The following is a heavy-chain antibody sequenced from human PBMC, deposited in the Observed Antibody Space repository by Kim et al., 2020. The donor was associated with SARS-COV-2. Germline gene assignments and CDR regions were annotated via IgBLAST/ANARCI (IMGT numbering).Heavy chain of an antibody. CDR2: IIPILGIA. Sequence: SVKVSCKASGGTFSSYTISWVRQAPGQGLEWMGRIIPILGIANYAQKFQGRVTITADKSTSTAYMELSSLRSEDTAVYYCARYRPAAGSVPGEYWYFDLWGRGTLVTVSS. J-gene: IGHJ2*01. CDR3: ARYRPAAGSVPGEYWYFDL. CDR1: GGTFSSYT. V-gene: IGHV1-69*02. D-gene: IGHD6-13*01.